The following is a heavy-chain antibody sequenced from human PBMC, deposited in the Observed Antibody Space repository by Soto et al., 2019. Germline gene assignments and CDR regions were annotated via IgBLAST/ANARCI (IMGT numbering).Heavy chain of an antibody. V-gene: IGHV3-30*03. CDR3: ASGRGYCSESSCSYFDYFQH. CDR2: ISNDGSNK. Sequence: QVQLVESGGGVGQPGTSLRLSCAASGLTFNTYAMNWIRLAPGKGLEWVAVISNDGSNKYYADSVKGRFTICRDNSKNTVYLQMNSLRGEDTGVYYCASGRGYCSESSCSYFDYFQHWGQGALVIVSS. J-gene: IGHJ1*01. D-gene: IGHD2-2*01. CDR1: GLTFNTYA.